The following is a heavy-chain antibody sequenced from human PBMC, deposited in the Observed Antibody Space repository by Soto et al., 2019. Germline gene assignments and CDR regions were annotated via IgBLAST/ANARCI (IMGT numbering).Heavy chain of an antibody. D-gene: IGHD1-26*01. J-gene: IGHJ4*02. CDR1: GFTFSSYA. CDR3: AKGLGPMALFDYFDY. V-gene: IGHV3-23*01. CDR2: ISGSGGST. Sequence: GSLRLSCAASGFTFSSYAMSWVRQAPGKGLEWVSAISGSGGSTYYADSVKGRFTISRDNSKNTLYLQMNSLRAEDTAVYYCAKGLGPMALFDYFDYWGQGTLVTAPQ.